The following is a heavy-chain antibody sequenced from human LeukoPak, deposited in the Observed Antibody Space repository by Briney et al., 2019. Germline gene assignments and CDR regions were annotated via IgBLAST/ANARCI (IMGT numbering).Heavy chain of an antibody. Sequence: GGSLRLSCAASGFTFRTYWMHWVRQPPGKGLVWVSRISPDGSTTTYADSVKGRFTISRDNSKNTVFLQMDSLGVDDTAMYYCARVWSEFDYWGQGALVTVSS. J-gene: IGHJ4*02. CDR2: ISPDGSTT. V-gene: IGHV3-74*01. CDR1: GFTFRTYW. CDR3: ARVWSEFDY. D-gene: IGHD3-16*01.